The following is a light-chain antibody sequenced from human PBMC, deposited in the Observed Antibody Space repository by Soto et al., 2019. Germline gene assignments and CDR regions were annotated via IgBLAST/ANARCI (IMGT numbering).Light chain of an antibody. J-gene: IGKJ2*01. CDR2: AAT. CDR1: QGISND. CDR3: LHHDRYPPST. Sequence: DIKMTQSPSSLSASVGDRVTITCRASQGISNDLGLYQQKPGKVPKRLIYAATSLQSGVQSRFIGIGSGTEFTLTISSLQPDDFETYDRLHHDRYPPSTFRQGTKLEIK. V-gene: IGKV1-17*01.